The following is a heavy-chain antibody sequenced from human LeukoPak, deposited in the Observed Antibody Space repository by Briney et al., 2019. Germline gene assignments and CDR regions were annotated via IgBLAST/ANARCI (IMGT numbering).Heavy chain of an antibody. CDR3: ARGQYYYDSSGPFDY. CDR2: IKQDGSEK. CDR1: GFTFSSYW. V-gene: IGHV3-7*01. Sequence: GGSLRLSCAASGFTFSSYWMSWVRQAPGKGLEWVANIKQDGSEKYYVDSVKGRFTISRDNAKNSLYLKMNSLRAEDTAVYYCARGQYYYDSSGPFDYWGQGTLVTVSS. D-gene: IGHD3-22*01. J-gene: IGHJ4*02.